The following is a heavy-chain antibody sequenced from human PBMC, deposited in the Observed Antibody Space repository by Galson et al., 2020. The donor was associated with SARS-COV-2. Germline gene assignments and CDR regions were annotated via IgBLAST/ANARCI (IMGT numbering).Heavy chain of an antibody. Sequence: SETLSLTCAVYGGSFRGYYWSWIRQPPGKGLEWIGEINHSGSTNYNPSLKSRVTISVDTSKNQFSLKLSSVPAADTAVYYCARGTYGSGSRYYYGMDVWGQGTTVTVSS. CDR2: INHSGST. J-gene: IGHJ6*02. CDR3: ARGTYGSGSRYYYGMDV. V-gene: IGHV4-34*01. D-gene: IGHD3-10*01. CDR1: GGSFRGYY.